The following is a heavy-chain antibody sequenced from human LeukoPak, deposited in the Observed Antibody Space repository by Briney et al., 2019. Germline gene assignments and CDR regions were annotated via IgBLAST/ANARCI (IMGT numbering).Heavy chain of an antibody. D-gene: IGHD5-24*01. V-gene: IGHV7-4-1*02. CDR3: ARPSRVEMATEDAFDI. CDR1: GYTFTSYA. CDR2: INTNTGNP. J-gene: IGHJ3*02. Sequence: GASVKVSCKASGYTFTSYAMNWVRQAPGQGLEWMGWINTNTGNPTYAQGFTGRFVFSLDTSVSTAYLRISSLKAEDTAVYYCARPSRVEMATEDAFDIWGQGTMVTVSS.